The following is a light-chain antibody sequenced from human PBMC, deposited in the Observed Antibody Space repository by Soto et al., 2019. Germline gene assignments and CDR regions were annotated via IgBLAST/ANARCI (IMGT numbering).Light chain of an antibody. CDR1: QSVSSY. J-gene: IGKJ3*01. CDR2: DAS. CDR3: QQRSNWPT. V-gene: IGKV3-11*01. Sequence: DIVLTQSPATLSLSPGERATLSCRASQSVSSYLAWYQQKPGQAPRLLIYDASNRATGIPARFSGSGSGTDFPLTISSLEPEDFAVYYCQQRSNWPTFGPGTKVDIK.